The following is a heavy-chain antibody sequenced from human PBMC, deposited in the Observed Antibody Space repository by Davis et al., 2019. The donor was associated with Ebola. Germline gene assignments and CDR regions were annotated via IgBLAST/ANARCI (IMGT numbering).Heavy chain of an antibody. J-gene: IGHJ3*02. CDR3: ARDAGGDYVWGSYPHNAFDI. D-gene: IGHD3-16*02. Sequence: ASVKVSCKASGYTFTGYYMHWVRQAPGQGLEWMGWINPNSGGTNSAQKFQGRVTMTRDTSISTAYMELSRLRSDDTAVYYCARDAGGDYVWGSYPHNAFDIWGQGTMVTVSS. CDR1: GYTFTGYY. V-gene: IGHV1-2*02. CDR2: INPNSGGT.